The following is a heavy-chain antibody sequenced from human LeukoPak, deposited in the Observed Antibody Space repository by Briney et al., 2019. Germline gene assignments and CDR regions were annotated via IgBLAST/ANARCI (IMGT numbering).Heavy chain of an antibody. CDR3: ARGPPNEQKTAGHYFDY. J-gene: IGHJ4*02. V-gene: IGHV4-34*01. D-gene: IGHD2-21*02. CDR2: INHSGST. Sequence: SETLSLTCAVYGGSLSGYYWSWIRQPPGKGLEWIGEINHSGSTNYNPSLKSRVTISVDTSKNQFSLKLSSVTAADTAVYYCARGPPNEQKTAGHYFDYWGQGTLVTVSS. CDR1: GGSLSGYY.